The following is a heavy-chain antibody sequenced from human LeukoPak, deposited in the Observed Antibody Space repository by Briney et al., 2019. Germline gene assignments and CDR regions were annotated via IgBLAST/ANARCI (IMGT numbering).Heavy chain of an antibody. D-gene: IGHD1-26*01. CDR3: AKEPKEWELPDY. Sequence: GGSLRLSCAASEFIVSINYMTWVRQAPGKGLEWVSLIYSRGDTKYADSVKGRFTISRDNSKNTLYLQMSSLRTEDTAVYYCAKEPKEWELPDYWGQGTLVTVSS. CDR2: IYSRGDT. J-gene: IGHJ4*02. V-gene: IGHV3-66*01. CDR1: EFIVSINY.